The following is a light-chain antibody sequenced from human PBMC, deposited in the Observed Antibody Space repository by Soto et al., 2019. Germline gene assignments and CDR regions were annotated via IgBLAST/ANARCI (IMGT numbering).Light chain of an antibody. Sequence: EIVLTQSPGIVSLSPGERATLSCRASQNIGYSYLAWYQHKPGQAPRLLIYGVSSRATDIPDRFSGSRSGTDFPLTISRLELADFAVYFCHHDGTSPTSGQGTRLEIK. CDR2: GVS. CDR3: HHDGTSPT. CDR1: QNIGYSY. J-gene: IGKJ5*01. V-gene: IGKV3-20*01.